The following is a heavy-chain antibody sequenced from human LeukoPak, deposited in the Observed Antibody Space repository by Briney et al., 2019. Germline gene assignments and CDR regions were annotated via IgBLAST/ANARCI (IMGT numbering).Heavy chain of an antibody. Sequence: ASVKVSCKASGGTFSSYAISWVRQAPGQGLEWMGWINPNSGGTNYAQKFQGRVTMTRNTSISTAYMELSSLRSEDTAVYYCARGSGYDFWSGRKRSFDYWGQGTLVTVSS. CDR1: GGTFSSYA. CDR3: ARGSGYDFWSGRKRSFDY. CDR2: INPNSGGT. J-gene: IGHJ4*02. V-gene: IGHV1-8*02. D-gene: IGHD3-3*01.